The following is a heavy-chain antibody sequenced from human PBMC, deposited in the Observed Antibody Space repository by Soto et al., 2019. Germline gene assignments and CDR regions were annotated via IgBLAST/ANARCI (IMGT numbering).Heavy chain of an antibody. D-gene: IGHD3-10*01. CDR2: IDWDDDK. V-gene: IGHV2-70*11. J-gene: IGHJ6*02. CDR1: GFSLSTSGMC. Sequence: SGPTLVNPTQTLTLTCTFSGFSLSTSGMCVSWIRQPPGKALEWLARIDWDDDKYYSTSLKTRLTISKDTSKNQVVLTMTNMDPVDTATYYCARTCPDYGSGSYYNGPYYYGMDVWGQGTTVTVSS. CDR3: ARTCPDYGSGSYYNGPYYYGMDV.